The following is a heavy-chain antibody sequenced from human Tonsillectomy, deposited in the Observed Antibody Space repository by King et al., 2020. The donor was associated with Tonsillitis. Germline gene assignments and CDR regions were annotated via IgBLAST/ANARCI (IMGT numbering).Heavy chain of an antibody. CDR1: GYTFNSDD. J-gene: IGHJ4*02. D-gene: IGHD4-17*01. V-gene: IGHV1-18*01. Sequence: QLVQSGAEVKEPGASVKVSCKTSGYTFNSDDISWVRQAPGQGFEWMGWISGHNGKTNYAQRLQGRLTLTTDTSTSTGYMELKSLRSDDTAVYYCARGDYGDTVGIEYWGQGTLVTVSS. CDR3: ARGDYGDTVGIEY. CDR2: ISGHNGKT.